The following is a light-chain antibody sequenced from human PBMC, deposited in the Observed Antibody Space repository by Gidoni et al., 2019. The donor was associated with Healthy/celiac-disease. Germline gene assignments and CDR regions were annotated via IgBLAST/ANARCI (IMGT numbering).Light chain of an antibody. CDR1: QSVSSY. V-gene: IGKV3-11*01. CDR3: QQRSNWLT. CDR2: DAS. J-gene: IGKJ4*01. Sequence: EIELTQSPATLSLSPGERATLSCRASQSVSSYLAWYQQKPGQAPRLLIYDASTRATGIPARFSGSGSGTDFTLTISSLEPEDFAVYYCQQRSNWLTFGGGTKVEI.